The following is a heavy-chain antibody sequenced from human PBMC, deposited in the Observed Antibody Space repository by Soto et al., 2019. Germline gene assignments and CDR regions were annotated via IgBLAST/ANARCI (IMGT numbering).Heavy chain of an antibody. CDR2: ISYDGSNK. D-gene: IGHD2-2*02. V-gene: IGHV3-30-3*01. Sequence: GGSLRLSCAASGFTFSSYAMHWVRQAPGKGLEWVAVISYDGSNKYYADSVKGRFTISRDNSKNTLYLQMNSLRAEDTAVYYCARDRIVVVPAAIPFIYYYYGMDVWGQGTTVTVSS. CDR1: GFTFSSYA. J-gene: IGHJ6*02. CDR3: ARDRIVVVPAAIPFIYYYYGMDV.